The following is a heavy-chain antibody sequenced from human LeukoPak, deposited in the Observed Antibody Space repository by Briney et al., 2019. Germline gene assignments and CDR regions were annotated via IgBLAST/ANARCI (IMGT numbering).Heavy chain of an antibody. Sequence: PGRSLRLSCTTSGFILGDYVMNWVRQAPGKGLEWVGLIRSKAYGGTTDYAASVKGRFNISRDDSKSIAYLQMNSLKTEDTAVYYCTRIVSGGNSGDWGQGTLVTVSS. V-gene: IGHV3-49*04. CDR1: GFILGDYV. D-gene: IGHD4-23*01. CDR3: TRIVSGGNSGD. J-gene: IGHJ4*02. CDR2: IRSKAYGGTT.